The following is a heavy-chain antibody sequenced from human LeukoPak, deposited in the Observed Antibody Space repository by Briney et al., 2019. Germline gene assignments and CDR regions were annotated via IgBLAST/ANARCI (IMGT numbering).Heavy chain of an antibody. CDR1: GYTFTSYA. D-gene: IGHD3-22*01. CDR3: ARDGDYYDSSGYRSDAFDI. J-gene: IGHJ3*02. CDR2: INAGNGNT. V-gene: IGHV1-3*03. Sequence: GASVKVSCKASGYTFTSYAMHWVRQAPGQRLEWMGWINAGNGNTKYSQEFQGRVTITRDTSASTVYMELSSLRSEDMAVYYCARDGDYYDSSGYRSDAFDIWGQGTMVTVSS.